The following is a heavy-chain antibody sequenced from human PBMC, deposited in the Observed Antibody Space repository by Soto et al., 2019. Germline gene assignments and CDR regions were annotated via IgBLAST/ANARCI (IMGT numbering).Heavy chain of an antibody. CDR1: GFTFSSYA. J-gene: IGHJ4*02. CDR3: AKTLGMEDIVVVPAAH. V-gene: IGHV3-23*01. Sequence: PGGSLRLSCAASGFTFSSYAMSWVRQAPGKGLEWVSAISGSGGSTYYADSVKGRFTVSRDNSKNTLYLQMNSLRAEDTAVYYCAKTLGMEDIVVVPAAHWGQGTLVTVSS. D-gene: IGHD2-2*01. CDR2: ISGSGGST.